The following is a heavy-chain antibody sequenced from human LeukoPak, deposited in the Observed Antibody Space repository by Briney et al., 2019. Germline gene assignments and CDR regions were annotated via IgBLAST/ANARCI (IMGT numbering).Heavy chain of an antibody. CDR1: GGSISSYY. Sequence: SETLSLTCSVSGGSISSYYWSWIQQPPGKGLEWIGYIYYSGSTNYNPSLKSRVTISVDPSKNQFSLKLSSVTAADTAVYYCARGGGYCSSTSCYGWFDPWGQGTLVTVSS. J-gene: IGHJ5*02. CDR2: IYYSGST. V-gene: IGHV4-59*01. D-gene: IGHD2-2*01. CDR3: ARGGGYCSSTSCYGWFDP.